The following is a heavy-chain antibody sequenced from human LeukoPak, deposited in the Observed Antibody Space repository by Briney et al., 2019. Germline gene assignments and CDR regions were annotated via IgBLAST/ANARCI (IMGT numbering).Heavy chain of an antibody. CDR2: INHSGST. CDR3: ARARFYSGSLDFDY. D-gene: IGHD1-26*01. CDR1: GGSISSYY. V-gene: IGHV4-34*01. Sequence: SETLSLTCTVSGGSISSYYWSWIRQPPGKGLEWIGEINHSGSTNYNPSLKSRVTISVDTSKNQFSLKLSSVTAADTAVYYCARARFYSGSLDFDYWGQGTLVTVSS. J-gene: IGHJ4*02.